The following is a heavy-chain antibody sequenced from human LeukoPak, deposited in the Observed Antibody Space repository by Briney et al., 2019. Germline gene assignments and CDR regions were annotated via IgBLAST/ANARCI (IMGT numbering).Heavy chain of an antibody. CDR2: IYHSGST. CDR3: ARDPSGYFNY. Sequence: TSETLSLTCAVSGGSISSSNWWSWVRQPPGKGLEWIGEIYHSGSTNYNPSLKSRVTISVDTSKNQFSLRLSSVTAADTAVYYCARDPSGYFNYWGQGTLATVSS. D-gene: IGHD3-22*01. J-gene: IGHJ4*02. CDR1: GGSISSSNW. V-gene: IGHV4-4*02.